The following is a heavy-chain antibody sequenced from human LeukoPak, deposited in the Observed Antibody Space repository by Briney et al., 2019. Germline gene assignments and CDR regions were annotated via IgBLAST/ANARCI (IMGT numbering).Heavy chain of an antibody. J-gene: IGHJ5*02. CDR2: IYYSGST. CDR1: GGSISSSSYY. V-gene: IGHV4-39*07. Sequence: KPSETLSLTCTVSGGSISSSSYYWGWIRQPPGKGLEWIGSIYYSGSTYYNPSLKSRVTISVDTSKNQFSLKLSSVTAADTAVYYCARFRRRGFRLLSPAGNWFDPWGQGTLVTVSS. CDR3: ARFRRRGFRLLSPAGNWFDP. D-gene: IGHD2-2*01.